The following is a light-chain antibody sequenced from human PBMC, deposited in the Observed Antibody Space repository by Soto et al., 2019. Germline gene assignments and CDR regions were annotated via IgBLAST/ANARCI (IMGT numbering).Light chain of an antibody. V-gene: IGLV2-14*01. CDR2: DVS. CDR3: SSYRSSSTGV. Sequence: QSALTQPASVSGSPGQSITISCTGTRSDVGGYNFVSWYQQHPGKAPKLMIYDVSNRPSGVSNRFSGSKSGNTASLTISGLQAEDEAYYYCSSYRSSSTGVFGTGTKVTVL. J-gene: IGLJ1*01. CDR1: RSDVGGYNF.